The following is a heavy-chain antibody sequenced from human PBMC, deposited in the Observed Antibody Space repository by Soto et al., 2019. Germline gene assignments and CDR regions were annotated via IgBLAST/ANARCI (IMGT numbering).Heavy chain of an antibody. CDR1: GFTFSSYG. V-gene: IGHV3-30*18. CDR2: ISYDGSNK. CDR3: AKGVYPVVVVVAAFDY. D-gene: IGHD2-15*01. J-gene: IGHJ4*02. Sequence: PGGSLRLSCAASGFTFSSYGMHWVRQAPGKGLEWVAVISYDGSNKYYADSVKGRFTISRDNSKNTLYLQMNSLRAEDTAVYYCAKGVYPVVVVVAAFDYWGQGTLVTVSS.